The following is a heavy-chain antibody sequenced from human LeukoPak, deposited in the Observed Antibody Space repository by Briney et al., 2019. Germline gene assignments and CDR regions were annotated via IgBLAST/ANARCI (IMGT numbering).Heavy chain of an antibody. Sequence: GGSLRLSCAASGFTFSSYSMNWVRQAPGKGLQWVSVIYSGGRTNYADSVKGRFSMSRDKSNGTVYLQLNSLRTEDTAVYFCARVPFTASLGDYFDYWGQGALVTVSS. V-gene: IGHV3-66*01. CDR1: GFTFSSYS. CDR3: ARVPFTASLGDYFDY. CDR2: IYSGGRT. J-gene: IGHJ4*02. D-gene: IGHD3-16*01.